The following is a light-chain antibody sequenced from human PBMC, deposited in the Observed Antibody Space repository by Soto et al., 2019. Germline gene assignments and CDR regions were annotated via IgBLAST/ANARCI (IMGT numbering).Light chain of an antibody. CDR3: QQRSNWPPTT. J-gene: IGKJ3*01. V-gene: IGKV3-11*01. CDR2: DAS. CDR1: QSVSSY. Sequence: GERATLSCRASQSVSSYLAWYQQKPGQAPRLLIYDASNRATGIPARFSGSGSGTDFTLTISSLEPEDFEVYYCQQRSNWPPTTFGPGTKVDIK.